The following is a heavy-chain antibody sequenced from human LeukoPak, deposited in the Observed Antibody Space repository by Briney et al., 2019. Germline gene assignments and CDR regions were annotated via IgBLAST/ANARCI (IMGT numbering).Heavy chain of an antibody. J-gene: IGHJ4*02. Sequence: ASVKVSCKASGYTFTSYAMNWVRQAPGQGLEWMGRINTNTGNPSYARGFTGRFVFSLDTSVSTAYLQISSLKAEDTAVYYCAREAYSSAYYFDHWGQGTLVTVSS. D-gene: IGHD5-18*01. CDR3: AREAYSSAYYFDH. CDR2: INTNTGNP. CDR1: GYTFTSYA. V-gene: IGHV7-4-1*02.